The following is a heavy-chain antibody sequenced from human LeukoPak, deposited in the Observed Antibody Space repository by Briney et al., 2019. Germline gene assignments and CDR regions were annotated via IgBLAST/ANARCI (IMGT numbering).Heavy chain of an antibody. CDR2: IIPIFGTA. CDR1: GGTFSSYA. V-gene: IGHV1-69*13. D-gene: IGHD3-22*01. Sequence: SVKVSCKASGGTFSSYAISWVRQAPGQGLEWMGGIIPIFGTANYAQKFQGRVTITADESTSAAYMELSSLRSEDTAVYYCARGLGDWHYYDSKGWGQGTLVTVSS. J-gene: IGHJ4*02. CDR3: ARGLGDWHYYDSKG.